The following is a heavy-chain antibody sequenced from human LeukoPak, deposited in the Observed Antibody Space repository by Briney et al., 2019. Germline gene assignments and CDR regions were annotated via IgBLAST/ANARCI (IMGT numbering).Heavy chain of an antibody. Sequence: SETLSLTCAVYGGSFSGYYWSWIRQPPGKGLEWIGEINHSGSTNYNPSLKSRVTISVDTSKNQFSLKLSSVTAADTAVYYCAGTEWELLPFDYWGQGTLVTVSS. J-gene: IGHJ4*02. V-gene: IGHV4-34*01. CDR3: AGTEWELLPFDY. CDR2: INHSGST. CDR1: GGSFSGYY. D-gene: IGHD1-26*01.